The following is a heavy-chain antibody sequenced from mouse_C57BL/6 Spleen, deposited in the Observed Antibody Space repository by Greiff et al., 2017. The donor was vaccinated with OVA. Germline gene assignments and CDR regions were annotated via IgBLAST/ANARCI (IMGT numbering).Heavy chain of an antibody. Sequence: EVHLVESGGGLVKPGGSLKLSCAASGFTFSAYGMHWVRQAPEKGLEWVAYIRSGSSTIYYADTVKGRFTLSRYNAKNTLFLQMPSLRSEDTAMYSCARAYYVRDFDYWGQGTTLTVSS. V-gene: IGHV5-17*01. CDR1: GFTFSAYG. CDR3: ARAYYVRDFDY. CDR2: IRSGSSTI. J-gene: IGHJ2*01. D-gene: IGHD1-1*01.